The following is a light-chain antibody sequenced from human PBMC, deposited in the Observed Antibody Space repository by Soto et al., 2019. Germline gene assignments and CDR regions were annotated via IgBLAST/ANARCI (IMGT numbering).Light chain of an antibody. CDR3: QQFDSVPCT. CDR1: QDIKNY. Sequence: IQMTQAPSSLSAAVGDRGTITCQASQDIKNYLIWYQQKPGKAPKLLIYDASSLGTGVSSRFSGSGSGTYFTLTISSLQPEDIATYYCQQFDSVPCTFGQGTKLEIK. V-gene: IGKV1-33*01. CDR2: DAS. J-gene: IGKJ2*02.